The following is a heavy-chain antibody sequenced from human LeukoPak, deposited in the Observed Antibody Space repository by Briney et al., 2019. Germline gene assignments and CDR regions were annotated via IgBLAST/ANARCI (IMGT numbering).Heavy chain of an antibody. J-gene: IGHJ4*02. Sequence: SQTLSLTCTVSGGSISSGDYYWSWIRQPPGKGLEWIGYIYYSGSTYYNPSLKSRLTISVDTSKNQFSLKLSSMTAADTAVYYCARDRRVGYSYGAFDYWGQGNLVTVSS. CDR3: ARDRRVGYSYGAFDY. CDR2: IYYSGST. D-gene: IGHD5-18*01. V-gene: IGHV4-30-4*01. CDR1: GGSISSGDYY.